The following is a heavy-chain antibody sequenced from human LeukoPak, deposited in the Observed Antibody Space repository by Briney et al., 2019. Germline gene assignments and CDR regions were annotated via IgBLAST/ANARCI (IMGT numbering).Heavy chain of an antibody. D-gene: IGHD6-19*01. J-gene: IGHJ4*02. CDR3: ARVGHRERRGWGYSSGWGILLIDY. Sequence: PGGSLRLSCSVSGFTFRSYEMNWIRQAPGTGLEWLSYISSSGTSREYADSVKGRFTISRDNAKNSLYLQMNSLRAEDTAVYYCARVGHRERRGWGYSSGWGILLIDYWGQGTLVTVSS. CDR1: GFTFRSYE. CDR2: ISSSGTSR. V-gene: IGHV3-48*03.